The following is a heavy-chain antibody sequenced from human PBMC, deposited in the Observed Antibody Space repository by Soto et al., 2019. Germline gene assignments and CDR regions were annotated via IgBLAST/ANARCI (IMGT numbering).Heavy chain of an antibody. CDR2: ISGSGGST. J-gene: IGHJ4*02. CDR1: GFTFSSYA. CDR3: AKETLGGSGSYYTYYFDY. V-gene: IGHV3-23*01. D-gene: IGHD3-10*01. Sequence: EVQLLESGGGLVQPGGSLRLSCAASGFTFSSYAMSWFRQAPGKGLEWVSAISGSGGSTYYADSVKGRFTISRDNSKNTLYLQMNSLRAEDTAVYYCAKETLGGSGSYYTYYFDYWGQGTLVTVSS.